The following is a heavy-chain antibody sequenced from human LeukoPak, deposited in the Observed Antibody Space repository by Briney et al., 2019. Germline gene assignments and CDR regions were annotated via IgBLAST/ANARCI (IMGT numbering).Heavy chain of an antibody. CDR1: GFTFSTYG. CDR2: IRYDGTNK. Sequence: GGSLRLSCAASGFTFSTYGIHWVRQAPGKGLEWVAFIRYDGTNKWYADSVKGRFTISRDNSKNILYLQMNSLGAEDTAVYHCAKDRDYGDYPSAYYYYMDVWGKGTTVTVSS. D-gene: IGHD4-17*01. CDR3: AKDRDYGDYPSAYYYYMDV. J-gene: IGHJ6*03. V-gene: IGHV3-30*02.